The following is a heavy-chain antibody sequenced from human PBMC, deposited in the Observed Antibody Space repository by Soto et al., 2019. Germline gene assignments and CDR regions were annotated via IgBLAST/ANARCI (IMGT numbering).Heavy chain of an antibody. Sequence: NPGGSLRLSCAASGFTFINAWMRWVRQAPGKGLEWVGRIKSKTDGGTTDYAAPVKGRFTISRDDSKNMLYLQMNSLKTEDTAVYYCTTEVDYYDSSGYYRYYFDYWGQGTLVTVSS. V-gene: IGHV3-15*01. CDR2: IKSKTDGGTT. CDR1: GFTFINAW. J-gene: IGHJ4*02. D-gene: IGHD3-22*01. CDR3: TTEVDYYDSSGYYRYYFDY.